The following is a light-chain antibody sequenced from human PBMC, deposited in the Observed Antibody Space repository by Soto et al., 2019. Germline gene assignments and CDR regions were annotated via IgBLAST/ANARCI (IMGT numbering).Light chain of an antibody. J-gene: IGKJ5*01. CDR3: LQAVQTPPT. CDR1: QSLRHRNGNNY. V-gene: IGKV2-28*01. Sequence: DIVMTQSPLSLPVTPGEPASISCRSSQSLRHRNGNNYLNWYLQKPGQSPQLLIYLGSTRASGVRERLSGSGSGKDFTLKISRVEAEDVGVYYCLQAVQTPPTFGQGTRLEIK. CDR2: LGS.